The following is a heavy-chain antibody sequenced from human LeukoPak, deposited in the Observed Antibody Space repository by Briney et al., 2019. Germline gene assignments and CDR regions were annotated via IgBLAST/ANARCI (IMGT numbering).Heavy chain of an antibody. Sequence: SQTLSLTCTVSGGSISSGDYYWSWIRQPPGKGLEWIGHIYYSGSTYYNPSLKSRVTISVDTSKNQFSLKLSSVTAADTAVYYCARTTVTTHFDYWGQGTLVTVSS. J-gene: IGHJ4*02. D-gene: IGHD4-17*01. V-gene: IGHV4-30-4*01. CDR3: ARTTVTTHFDY. CDR2: IYYSGST. CDR1: GGSISSGDYY.